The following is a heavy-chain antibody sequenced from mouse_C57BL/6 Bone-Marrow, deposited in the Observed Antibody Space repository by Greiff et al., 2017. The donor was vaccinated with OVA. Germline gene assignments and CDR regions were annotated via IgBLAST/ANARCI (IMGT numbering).Heavy chain of an antibody. V-gene: IGHV1-64*01. CDR2: IHPNSGRT. CDR3: ARQTSCRYYAMDY. CDR1: GYTFTSYW. Sequence: QVQLQQPGAELVKPGASVKLSCKASGYTFTSYWMHWVKQRPGQGLEWIGMIHPNSGRTNYNEQFTSKATLTVDKSSSTASMQLSSLTSEDSAVDDCARQTSCRYYAMDYWGQGTSVTVSS. D-gene: IGHD6-1*01. J-gene: IGHJ4*01.